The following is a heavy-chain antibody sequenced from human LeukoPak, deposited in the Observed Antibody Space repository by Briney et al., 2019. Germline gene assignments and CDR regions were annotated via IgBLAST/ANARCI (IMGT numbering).Heavy chain of an antibody. CDR2: IIPILGIA. CDR1: GGTFSSYT. D-gene: IGHD2-2*01. CDR3: ARADCSSTSCYHYFDY. J-gene: IGHJ4*02. V-gene: IGHV1-69*02. Sequence: SVKVSCKASGGTFSSYTISWVRQAPGQGLEWMGRIIPILGIANYAQKFQGRVTITADKSTSTAYLELSSLRSEDTAVYYCARADCSSTSCYHYFDYWGQGTLVTVSS.